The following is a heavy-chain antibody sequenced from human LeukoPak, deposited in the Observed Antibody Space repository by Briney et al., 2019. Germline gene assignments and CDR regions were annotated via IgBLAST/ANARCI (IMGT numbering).Heavy chain of an antibody. D-gene: IGHD3-16*02. CDR1: GFTFDDYG. J-gene: IGHJ6*03. V-gene: IGHV3-20*04. CDR3: ARGGYDYVWGSYRHGLDYYYYYYMDV. Sequence: RPGGSLRLSCAASGFTFDDYGMSWVRQAPGKGLEWVSGINWNGGSTGYADSVKGRFTISRDNSKNTLYLQLDYLRTEDMAVYYCARGGYDYVWGSYRHGLDYYYYYYMDVWGKGTTVTISS. CDR2: INWNGGST.